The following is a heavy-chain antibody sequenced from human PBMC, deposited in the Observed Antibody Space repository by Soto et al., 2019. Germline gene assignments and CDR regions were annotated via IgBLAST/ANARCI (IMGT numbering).Heavy chain of an antibody. J-gene: IGHJ4*01. CDR1: GFTVSSKY. CDR3: ARDIRHFWSGGFDY. V-gene: IGHV3-53*01. CDR2: IYSGGTT. D-gene: IGHD3-3*02. Sequence: GGSLRLSCAASGFTVSSKYMSWVRQAPGKGLEWVSVIYSGGTTYYADSVKGRFTISRDNSKNTLFLQMNSLRAEDTAIYYCARDIRHFWSGGFDYWGQGTLVTVSS.